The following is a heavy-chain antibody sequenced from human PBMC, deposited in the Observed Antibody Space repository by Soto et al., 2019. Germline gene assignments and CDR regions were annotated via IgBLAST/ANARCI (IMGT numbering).Heavy chain of an antibody. Sequence: SETLSLTCAVYGGSFSGYYWSWIRQPPGKGLEWIGEINHSGSTNYKPSLKSRVTISIDTSKNQFSLKLSSVTAADTAVYYCARTRVVAATVRYYYYGMDVWGQGTTVTVSS. V-gene: IGHV4-34*01. CDR2: INHSGST. J-gene: IGHJ6*02. CDR3: ARTRVVAATVRYYYYGMDV. CDR1: GGSFSGYY. D-gene: IGHD2-15*01.